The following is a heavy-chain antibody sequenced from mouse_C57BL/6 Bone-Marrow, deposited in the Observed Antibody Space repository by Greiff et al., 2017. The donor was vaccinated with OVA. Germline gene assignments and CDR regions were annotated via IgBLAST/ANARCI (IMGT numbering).Heavy chain of an antibody. CDR3: ARETLLLWFAY. J-gene: IGHJ3*01. V-gene: IGHV3-6*01. D-gene: IGHD2-3*01. Sequence: EVQRVESGPGLVKPSQSLSLTCSVTGYSITSGYYWNWIRQFPGNKLEWMGYISYDGSNNYNPSLKNLISITRDTSKNQFFLKLNSVTTEDTATYYCARETLLLWFAYWGQGTLVTVSA. CDR1: GYSITSGYY. CDR2: ISYDGSN.